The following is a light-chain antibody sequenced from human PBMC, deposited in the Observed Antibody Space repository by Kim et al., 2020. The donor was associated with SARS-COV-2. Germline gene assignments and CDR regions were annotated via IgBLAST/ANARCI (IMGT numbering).Light chain of an antibody. CDR3: GADHGSGSNFVYV. CDR2: VGTGGIVG. CDR1: SGYSNDK. J-gene: IGLJ1*01. Sequence: FTRSSGYSNDKEDWYRQRPGQGPRFVMRVGTGGIVGSKGDGIPDRFSVLGSGLNRYLTIKNIQEEDESDYHCGADHGSGSNFVYVFGTGTKVTVL. V-gene: IGLV9-49*01.